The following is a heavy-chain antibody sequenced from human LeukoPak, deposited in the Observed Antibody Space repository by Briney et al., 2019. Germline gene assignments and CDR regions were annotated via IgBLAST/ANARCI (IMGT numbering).Heavy chain of an antibody. D-gene: IGHD6-13*01. J-gene: IGHJ4*02. V-gene: IGHV3-30*18. Sequence: GGSLRLSCAASGFTFSSYGMHWVRQAPGKGLEWVAVISYDGSNKYYADSVKGRFTISRDNSKNTLYLQMNSLRAEDTAVYYCAKNPRGLPTAAAAFDYWGQGTLVTVSS. CDR1: GFTFSSYG. CDR2: ISYDGSNK. CDR3: AKNPRGLPTAAAAFDY.